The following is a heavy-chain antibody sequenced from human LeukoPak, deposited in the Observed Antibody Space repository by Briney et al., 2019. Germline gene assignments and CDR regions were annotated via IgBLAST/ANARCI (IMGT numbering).Heavy chain of an antibody. V-gene: IGHV3-23*01. CDR2: ISGSGGST. J-gene: IGHJ4*02. CDR3: ARGAYQLLSAFDY. Sequence: GGSLRLSCAASGFTFSSYAMSWVRQAPGKGLEWVSAISGSGGSTYYADSVKGRFTISRDNSKNTLYLQMNGLRAEDTAVYYCARGAYQLLSAFDYWGQGTLVTVSS. D-gene: IGHD2-2*01. CDR1: GFTFSSYA.